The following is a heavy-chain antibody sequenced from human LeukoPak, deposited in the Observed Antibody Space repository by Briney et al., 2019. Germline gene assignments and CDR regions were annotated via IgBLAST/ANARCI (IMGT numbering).Heavy chain of an antibody. Sequence: GGSPRLSCAASGFTFSSYAMSWVRQAPGKGLEWVSAISSSGGSTYYADSVKGRFTISRDNSKNTLYLQMNSLRAEDTAVYYCAKAIFGVNLIGDYYYYMDVWGKGTTVTVSS. CDR1: GFTFSSYA. D-gene: IGHD3-3*01. CDR2: ISSSGGST. J-gene: IGHJ6*03. V-gene: IGHV3-23*01. CDR3: AKAIFGVNLIGDYYYYMDV.